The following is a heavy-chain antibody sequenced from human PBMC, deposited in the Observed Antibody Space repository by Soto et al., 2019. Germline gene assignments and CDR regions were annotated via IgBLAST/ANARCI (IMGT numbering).Heavy chain of an antibody. CDR2: ISAYNGNT. D-gene: IGHD2-2*01. J-gene: IGHJ5*02. CDR1: GYTFTSYG. Sequence: ASVKVSCKASGYTFTSYGISWVRPAPGQGLEWMGWISAYNGNTNYAQKLQGRVTMTTDTSTSTAYMELRSLRSDGTAVYYCARSQDIVVVPAAILISYWFDPWGQGTLVTVSS. V-gene: IGHV1-18*01. CDR3: ARSQDIVVVPAAILISYWFDP.